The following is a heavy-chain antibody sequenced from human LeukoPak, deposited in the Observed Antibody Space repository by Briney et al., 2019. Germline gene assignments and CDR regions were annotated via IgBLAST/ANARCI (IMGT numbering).Heavy chain of an antibody. CDR3: ARSSWFGGRSEWRWFDP. J-gene: IGHJ5*02. Sequence: GASVKVSCKASGYTFSSYGISWVRQAPGQGLEWMGWISGYTGNTNYAQNLQGRVTMTTDTSTNTAYMELRSLRSDDTALYYCARSSWFGGRSEWRWFDPWGQGTLVNVSS. D-gene: IGHD3-10*01. CDR2: ISGYTGNT. CDR1: GYTFSSYG. V-gene: IGHV1-18*01.